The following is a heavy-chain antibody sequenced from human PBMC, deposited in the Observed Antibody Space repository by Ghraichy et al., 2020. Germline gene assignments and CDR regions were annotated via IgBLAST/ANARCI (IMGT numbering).Heavy chain of an antibody. V-gene: IGHV4-34*01. CDR2: INHSGST. D-gene: IGHD5-18*01. Sequence: SETLSLTCAVYGGSFSGYYWSWIRQPPGKGLEWIGEINHSGSTNYNPSLKSRVTISVDMSKNQFSLKLSSVTAADTAVYYCARGVGIQLWINWGQGTLVTVSS. CDR1: GGSFSGYY. CDR3: ARGVGIQLWIN. J-gene: IGHJ4*02.